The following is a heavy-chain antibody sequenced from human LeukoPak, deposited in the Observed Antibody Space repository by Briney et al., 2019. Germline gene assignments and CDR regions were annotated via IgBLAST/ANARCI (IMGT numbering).Heavy chain of an antibody. J-gene: IGHJ3*02. V-gene: IGHV4-61*02. D-gene: IGHD2-2*01. CDR2: TYTSGST. CDR3: AREGGGGYCSSTSCYAFDI. CDR1: GGSISSGSYY. Sequence: PSQTLSLTCTVSGGSISSGSYYWSWIRQPAGKGLEWIGCTYTSGSTNYNPSLKSRVTISVDTSKNQFSLKLSSVTAADTAVYYCAREGGGGYCSSTSCYAFDIWGQGTMVTVSS.